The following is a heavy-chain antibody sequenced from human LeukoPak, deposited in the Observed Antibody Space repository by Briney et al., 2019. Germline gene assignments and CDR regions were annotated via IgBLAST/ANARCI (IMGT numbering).Heavy chain of an antibody. J-gene: IGHJ3*02. CDR3: ARHSERLWNDVAFDI. V-gene: IGHV5-51*01. CDR2: IYPGDSDA. CDR1: GYSFTNYW. Sequence: GESLKISCKGSGYSFTNYWIGWVRQMPGKGLKWMGIIYPGDSDARYSPSFQGQVTISADKSISTAYLQWSSLKASDTAMYYCARHSERLWNDVAFDIWGQGTMVTVSS. D-gene: IGHD1-1*01.